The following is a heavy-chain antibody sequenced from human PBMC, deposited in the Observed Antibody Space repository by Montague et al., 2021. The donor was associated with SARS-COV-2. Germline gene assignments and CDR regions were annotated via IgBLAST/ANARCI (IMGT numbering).Heavy chain of an antibody. CDR3: ARMSVRGVIFDY. J-gene: IGHJ4*02. CDR1: GFSLSTSGMC. D-gene: IGHD3-10*01. V-gene: IGHV2-70*11. Sequence: PALVKPTQTLTLTCTFSGFSLSTSGMCVSRIRQPPGKALEWLARIDWDDDKYYSTSLKTRLTISKDTSKNQVVLTMTNMDPVDTATYYCARMSVRGVIFDYWGQGTLVTVSS. CDR2: IDWDDDK.